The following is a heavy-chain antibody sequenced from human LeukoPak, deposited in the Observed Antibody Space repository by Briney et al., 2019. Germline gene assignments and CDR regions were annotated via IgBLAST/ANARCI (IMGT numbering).Heavy chain of an antibody. CDR2: IKEDGNEE. J-gene: IGHJ4*02. V-gene: IGHV3-7*05. CDR3: ARWNNDWEFDY. CDR1: GFTFTSSW. D-gene: IGHD1/OR15-1a*01. Sequence: GETVRLSCAASGFTFTSSWMTWVRQAPGKGLEWVAHIKEDGNEEYYVDSVKGRFTISRDNAKNSLYLQMNSLRAEDTAVFYCARWNNDWEFDYWGQGTLVSVSS.